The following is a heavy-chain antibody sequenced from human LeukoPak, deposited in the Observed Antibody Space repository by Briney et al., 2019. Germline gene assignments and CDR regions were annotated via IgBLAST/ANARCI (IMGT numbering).Heavy chain of an antibody. J-gene: IGHJ3*02. CDR3: ARDFVTITMVRGVIITSDAFDI. CDR2: ISDSGSA. Sequence: SETLSLTCTVSGSSMSSDYYWGWIRPPPGKGLEWIGSISDSGSAYYNPSLKSRVTMSVDTSKNQFSLKLSSVTAADTAVYYCARDFVTITMVRGVIITSDAFDIWGQGTMVTVSS. D-gene: IGHD3-10*01. CDR1: GSSMSSDYY. V-gene: IGHV4-38-2*02.